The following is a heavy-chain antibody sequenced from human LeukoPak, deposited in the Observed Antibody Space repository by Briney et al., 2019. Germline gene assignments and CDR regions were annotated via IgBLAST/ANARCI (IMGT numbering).Heavy chain of an antibody. D-gene: IGHD1-26*01. CDR1: GFTFSDHY. CDR3: ARESYPWYFDY. CDR2: ISTRSTTI. J-gene: IGHJ4*02. V-gene: IGHV3-11*01. Sequence: GGSLRLSCAASGFTFSDHYMSWIRQAPGKGLEWVSYISTRSTTIKYADSVRGRLTISRDNAQNSLYLQMNSLRAEDTAIYYCARESYPWYFDYWGQGTLVTVSP.